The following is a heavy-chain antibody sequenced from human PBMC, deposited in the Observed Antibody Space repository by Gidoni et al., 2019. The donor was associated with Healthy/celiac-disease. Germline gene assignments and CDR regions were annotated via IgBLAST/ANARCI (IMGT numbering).Heavy chain of an antibody. D-gene: IGHD2-2*01. CDR2: ISAYNGNT. Sequence: QVQLVQSGAEVKKPGASVKVSCKASGYTFTSSGISWVRQAPGQGLEWMGWISAYNGNTNYAQKLQGRVTMTTDTSTSTAYMELRSLRSDDTAVYYCARDSRGCSSTSLSPICTYYYYGMDVWGQGTTVTVSS. CDR1: GYTFTSSG. V-gene: IGHV1-18*01. J-gene: IGHJ6*02. CDR3: ARDSRGCSSTSLSPICTYYYYGMDV.